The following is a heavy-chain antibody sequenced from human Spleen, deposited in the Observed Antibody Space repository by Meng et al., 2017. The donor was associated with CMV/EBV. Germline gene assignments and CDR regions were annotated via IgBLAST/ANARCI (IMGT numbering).Heavy chain of an antibody. CDR3: ATSIATTNTIDY. Sequence: GSLRLSCAASGFTFRDRYMSWMRQAPGKGLEWISYISSSAEIVYYADSVKGRFTISRNNSKNSLYLQMNSLRAGDTAVYFCATSIATTNTIDYWGQGTLVTVSS. CDR2: ISSSAEIV. CDR1: GFTFRDRY. J-gene: IGHJ4*02. V-gene: IGHV3-11*04. D-gene: IGHD6-6*01.